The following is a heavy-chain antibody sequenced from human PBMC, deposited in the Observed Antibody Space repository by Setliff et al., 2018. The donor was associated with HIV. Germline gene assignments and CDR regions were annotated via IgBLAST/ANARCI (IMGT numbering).Heavy chain of an antibody. CDR1: GYTLTELS. V-gene: IGHV1-24*01. CDR2: FDPEDGET. D-gene: IGHD6-19*01. J-gene: IGHJ4*02. CDR3: ATWEIAVAGTGFDY. Sequence: GASVKVSCKVSGYTLTELSMHWVRQAPGKGLEWMGGFDPEDGETIYAQKFQGRVTMTEDTSTDTAYMELSSLRSEDTAVYYCATWEIAVAGTGFDYWGQGTLVTVS.